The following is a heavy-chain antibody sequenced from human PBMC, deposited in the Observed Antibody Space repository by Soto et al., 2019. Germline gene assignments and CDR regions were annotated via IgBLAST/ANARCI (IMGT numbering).Heavy chain of an antibody. CDR3: ASQHYYDSSGYYVVY. CDR2: IHHSGST. J-gene: IGHJ4*02. CDR1: GGPISSHSYY. Sequence: PSETLSLTCTVSGGPISSHSYYWGWIRQPPGKGLEWIGNIHHSGSTYYDSSLKSRVTISVDTSKNQFSLKLSSVTAADTAVYYCASQHYYDSSGYYVVYWGQGTLVTVSS. V-gene: IGHV4-39*01. D-gene: IGHD3-22*01.